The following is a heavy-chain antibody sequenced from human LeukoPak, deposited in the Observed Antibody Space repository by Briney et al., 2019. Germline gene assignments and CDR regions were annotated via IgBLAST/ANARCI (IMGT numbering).Heavy chain of an antibody. CDR2: INHSGST. V-gene: IGHV4-39*07. J-gene: IGHJ4*02. Sequence: SETLSLTCTVSGGSISSSSYYWSWIRQPPWKGLEWIGEINHSGSTNYNPSLKSRVTISVDTSKNQFSLKLSSVTAADTAVYYCPRAPPPAWAASAGDYWGQGTLVTVSS. D-gene: IGHD5-18*01. CDR3: PRAPPPAWAASAGDY. CDR1: GGSISSSSYY.